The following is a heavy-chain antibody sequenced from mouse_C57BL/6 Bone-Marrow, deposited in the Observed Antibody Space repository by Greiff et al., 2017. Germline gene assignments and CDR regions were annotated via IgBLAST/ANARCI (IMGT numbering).Heavy chain of an antibody. D-gene: IGHD1-1*01. J-gene: IGHJ2*01. CDR3: ARERVYYYGSSPYFDY. Sequence: QVHVKQSGTELVKPGASVKLSCKASGYTFTSYWMHWVKQRPGQGLEWIGNINPSNGGTNYNEKFKSKATLTVDKSSSTAYMQLSSLTSEDSAVYYCARERVYYYGSSPYFDYWGQGTTLTVSS. V-gene: IGHV1-53*01. CDR2: INPSNGGT. CDR1: GYTFTSYW.